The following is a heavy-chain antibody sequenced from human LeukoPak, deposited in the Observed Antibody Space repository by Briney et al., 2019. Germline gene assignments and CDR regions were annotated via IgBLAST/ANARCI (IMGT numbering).Heavy chain of an antibody. J-gene: IGHJ1*01. CDR2: ISGSGGST. CDR3: AKDAGLSSGYKTECFQH. CDR1: GFTFSSYA. D-gene: IGHD3-3*01. Sequence: PGGSLRLSCAASGFTFSSYAMSWVRQAPGKGLEWVSAISGSGGSTYYADSVKGRFTISRDNSKNTLYLQMNSLRAEDTAVYYCAKDAGLSSGYKTECFQHWGQGTLVTVSS. V-gene: IGHV3-23*01.